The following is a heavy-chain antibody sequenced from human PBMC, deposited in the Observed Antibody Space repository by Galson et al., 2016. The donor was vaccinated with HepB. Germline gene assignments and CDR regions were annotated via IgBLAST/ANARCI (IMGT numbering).Heavy chain of an antibody. CDR2: IYDNGTS. J-gene: IGHJ6*02. CDR1: GGSITTYY. Sequence: ETLSLTCTVSGGSITTYYWSWIRQPPGKGLEWIGHIYDNGTSNYNPSLKSRLTISVDTSKNQFSLILSSVTAADTAVYYCARLSVWGELPYYYYGMDVWGQGTTVTVSS. CDR3: ARLSVWGELPYYYYGMDV. V-gene: IGHV4-59*08. D-gene: IGHD1-7*01.